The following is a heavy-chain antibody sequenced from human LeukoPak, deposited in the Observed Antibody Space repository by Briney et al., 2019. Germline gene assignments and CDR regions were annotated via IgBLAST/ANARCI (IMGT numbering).Heavy chain of an antibody. J-gene: IGHJ3*02. V-gene: IGHV3-30*18. Sequence: GGSLRLSCAASGFTFSSYGMHWVRQAPGKGLEGGAVISYDGSNKYYADSVKGRFTISRDNSKNTLYLQMNSLRAEDTAVYYCAKGPHYYDSSGYYSGDAFDIWGQGTMVTVST. CDR3: AKGPHYYDSSGYYSGDAFDI. D-gene: IGHD3-22*01. CDR1: GFTFSSYG. CDR2: ISYDGSNK.